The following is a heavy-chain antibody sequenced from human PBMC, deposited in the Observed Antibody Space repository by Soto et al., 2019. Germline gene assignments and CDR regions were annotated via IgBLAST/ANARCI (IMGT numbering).Heavy chain of an antibody. CDR3: TRDWQLVGMDV. V-gene: IGHV3-53*02. CDR2: IYSGGST. CDR1: GFTVSSNY. Sequence: EVQLVETGGGLIQPGGSLRLSCAASGFTVSSNYMSWVRQAPGKGLEWVSVIYSGGSTYYADSVKGRFTISRDNSKNTLYPQMNSVRAEDTAVYYCTRDWQLVGMDVWGQGTTGTVSS. D-gene: IGHD6-6*01. J-gene: IGHJ6*02.